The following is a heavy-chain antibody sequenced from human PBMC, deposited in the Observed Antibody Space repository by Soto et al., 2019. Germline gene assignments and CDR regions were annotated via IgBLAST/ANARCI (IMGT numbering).Heavy chain of an antibody. Sequence: QVQLVESGGGVVQPGRSLRLSCAASGFTFSSYGMHWVRQAPVKGLEWVAVIWYDGSNKYYADSVKGRFTISRDNSKNTLYLQMNSLRAEDTAVYYCARGNILTGSFDYWGQGTLVTVSS. CDR2: IWYDGSNK. V-gene: IGHV3-33*01. J-gene: IGHJ4*02. CDR3: ARGNILTGSFDY. CDR1: GFTFSSYG. D-gene: IGHD3-9*01.